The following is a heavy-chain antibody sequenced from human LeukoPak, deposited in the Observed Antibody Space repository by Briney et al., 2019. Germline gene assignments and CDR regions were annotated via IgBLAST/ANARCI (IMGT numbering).Heavy chain of an antibody. CDR3: AKDPYDSSGYPDY. Sequence: PGGSLRLSCAASGFTFSSYGMHWVRQAPGKGLEWVAVISYDGSNKYYADSVKGRFTISRDNSKNTLYLQMNSLRAEDTAVYYCAKDPYDSSGYPDYWGQGTLVTVSS. D-gene: IGHD3-22*01. CDR2: ISYDGSNK. J-gene: IGHJ4*02. V-gene: IGHV3-30*18. CDR1: GFTFSSYG.